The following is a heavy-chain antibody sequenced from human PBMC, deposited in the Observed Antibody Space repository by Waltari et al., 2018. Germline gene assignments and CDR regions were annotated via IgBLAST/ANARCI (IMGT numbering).Heavy chain of an antibody. CDR2: IYWDDDK. Sequence: QITLKESGPTLVKPTQTLTLTCTFSGFSLSTSGVGVGWIRQPPGKALEWLALIYWDDDKRYSPSLKSRLTITKDTSKNQVVLTMTNMDPVDTATYYCAHRPPYSSSWGGYYYYGMDVWGQGTTVTVSS. CDR3: AHRPPYSSSWGGYYYYGMDV. V-gene: IGHV2-5*02. D-gene: IGHD6-6*01. J-gene: IGHJ6*02. CDR1: GFSLSTSGVG.